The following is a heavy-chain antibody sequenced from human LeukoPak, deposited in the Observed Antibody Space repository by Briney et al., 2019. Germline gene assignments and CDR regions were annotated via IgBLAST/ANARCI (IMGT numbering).Heavy chain of an antibody. Sequence: SETLSLTCTVSGGSISSYYWSWLRQPPGKGLEWIGYIYYSGSTNYNPSLKSRVTISVDTSKNQFSLKLSSVTAADTAVYYCARKSIAARGAFDIWGQGTMVTVSS. V-gene: IGHV4-59*08. CDR2: IYYSGST. J-gene: IGHJ3*02. CDR1: GGSISSYY. CDR3: ARKSIAARGAFDI. D-gene: IGHD6-6*01.